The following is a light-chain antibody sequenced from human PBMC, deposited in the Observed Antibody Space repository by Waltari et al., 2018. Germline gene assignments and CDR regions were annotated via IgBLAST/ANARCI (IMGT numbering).Light chain of an antibody. CDR3: QQRSNWPPLT. CDR1: QCVSSY. Sequence: EIVLTQSPATLSLSPGERATLSCRASQCVSSYLAWYQQKPGQAPRLLNYDASNRATGIPARFSGSGSGTDCTLTISSLEPEDFAVYYCQQRSNWPPLTFGGGTTVEIK. CDR2: DAS. J-gene: IGKJ4*01. V-gene: IGKV3-11*01.